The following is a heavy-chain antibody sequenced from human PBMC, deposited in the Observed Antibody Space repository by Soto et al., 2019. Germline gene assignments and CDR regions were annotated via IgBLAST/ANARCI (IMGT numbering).Heavy chain of an antibody. Sequence: QIQLVQSGPEVKMPGASVKVSCKTSRYTFSLYGITWVRQAPGQGLEWMGCVFGDDGSTDYAQNLLGRVTMTTDTSTTTAYMELRNLRSDDSATYYCARRKLRSSIGIGDYWAQGALVTVSS. D-gene: IGHD2-21*01. V-gene: IGHV1-18*01. J-gene: IGHJ4*02. CDR3: ARRKLRSSIGIGDY. CDR2: VFGDDGST. CDR1: RYTFSLYG.